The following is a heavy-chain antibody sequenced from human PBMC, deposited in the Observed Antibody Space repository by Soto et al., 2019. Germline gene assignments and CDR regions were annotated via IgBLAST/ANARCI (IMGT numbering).Heavy chain of an antibody. V-gene: IGHV3-23*01. CDR1: GFTFSSYA. D-gene: IGHD3-9*01. J-gene: IGHJ4*02. CDR2: ISGSGGST. Sequence: EVQLLESGGGLVQPGGSLRLSCAASGFTFSSYAMSWVRQAPGKGLEWVSAISGSGGSTYYADSVKGRFTISRDNSKNTLYLQMNSLRAEDTAVYYCANELGYYDILTGGLDYWGQGTLVTVSS. CDR3: ANELGYYDILTGGLDY.